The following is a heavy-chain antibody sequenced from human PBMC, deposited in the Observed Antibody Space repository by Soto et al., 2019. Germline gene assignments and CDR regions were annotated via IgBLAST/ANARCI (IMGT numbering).Heavy chain of an antibody. V-gene: IGHV1-69*15. CDR1: GGTFSSYA. J-gene: IGHJ6*02. CDR3: ANSPDPYSTSNYYYYGMDV. D-gene: IGHD6-6*01. Sequence: QVQLVQSGAEVKKPGSSVKVSCKASGGTFSSYAITWVRQAPGQGLEWMGRIIPIFGTTNYAQKFQGRVTTTPDESTSTASLALSSLTSDDTAVYYCANSPDPYSTSNYYYYGMDVWGQGTTVTVSS. CDR2: IIPIFGTT.